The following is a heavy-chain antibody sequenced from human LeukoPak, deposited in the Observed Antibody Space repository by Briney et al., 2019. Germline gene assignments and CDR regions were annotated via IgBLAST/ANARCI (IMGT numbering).Heavy chain of an antibody. CDR3: ARDSAVRGRRLNDAFDI. V-gene: IGHV1-18*04. CDR1: GYTFTSYG. Sequence: ASVKVSCKASGYTFTSYGISWVRQAPGQGLEWMGWISAYNGNTNYAQKLQGRVTMTTDTSTSTAYMELRSLRSDDTAVYYCARDSAVRGRRLNDAFDIWGQGTMVTVSS. J-gene: IGHJ3*02. D-gene: IGHD4-17*01. CDR2: ISAYNGNT.